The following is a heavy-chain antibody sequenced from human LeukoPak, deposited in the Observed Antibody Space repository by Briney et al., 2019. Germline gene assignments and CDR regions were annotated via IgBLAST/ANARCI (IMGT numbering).Heavy chain of an antibody. CDR3: AKDPRYGDYVDYYYYGMDV. CDR2: INPSGGST. J-gene: IGHJ6*02. Sequence: ASVKVSCKASGYTFTSYYMHWVRQAPGQGLEWMGIINPSGGSTSYAQKFQGRVTMTRDTSTSTAYMELSSLRSEDTAVYYCAKDPRYGDYVDYYYYGMDVWGQGTTVTVSS. CDR1: GYTFTSYY. V-gene: IGHV1-46*01. D-gene: IGHD4-17*01.